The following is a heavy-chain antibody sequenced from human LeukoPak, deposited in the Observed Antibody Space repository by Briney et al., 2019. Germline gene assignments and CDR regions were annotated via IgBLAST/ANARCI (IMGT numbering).Heavy chain of an antibody. CDR3: AREKGGDAFDI. V-gene: IGHV4-59*12. Sequence: SETLSLTCTVSGGSINTYYWSWLRQPPGKGLEWIGYIYYSGSTNYNPSLKSRVTISVDTSKNQFSLKLSSVTAADTAVYYCAREKGGDAFDIWGQGTMVTVSS. CDR1: GGSINTYY. J-gene: IGHJ3*02. CDR2: IYYSGST.